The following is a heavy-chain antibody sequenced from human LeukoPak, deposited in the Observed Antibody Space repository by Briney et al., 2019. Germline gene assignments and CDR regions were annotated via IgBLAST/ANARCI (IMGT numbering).Heavy chain of an antibody. CDR1: GGSISSSNW. CDR3: ARDRGGSGHDYAVFFY. D-gene: IGHD5-12*01. V-gene: IGHV4-4*02. J-gene: IGHJ4*02. CDR2: IYHSGNT. Sequence: SGTLSLTCAVSGGSISSSNWWSWVRQPPGKGLAWIGEIYHSGNTNYNPSLKSRVTLSVDKSKNQFSLNLSSVTAADTAVYYCARDRGGSGHDYAVFFYWGRGVRVTVSS.